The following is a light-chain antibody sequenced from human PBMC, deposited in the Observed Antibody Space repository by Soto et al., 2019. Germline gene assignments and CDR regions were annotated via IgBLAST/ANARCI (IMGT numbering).Light chain of an antibody. CDR3: QQHGRSPT. CDR2: GGS. Sequence: EIVLTQSPGTLSLSPGEIATLSCRASQTVVNSNVACYQQKFGHPPRLLIYGGSNRAPGTPDRFSGRGSGTDFTLTISILAPEDFAVYFCQQHGRSPTFGQGTKLEI. J-gene: IGKJ2*01. CDR1: QTVVNSN. V-gene: IGKV3-20*01.